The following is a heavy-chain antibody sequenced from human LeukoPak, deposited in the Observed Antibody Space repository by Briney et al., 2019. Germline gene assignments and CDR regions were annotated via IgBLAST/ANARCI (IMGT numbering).Heavy chain of an antibody. CDR2: IYYSGST. Sequence: KTSETLSLTCTVSGGSISSSSYYWGWIRQPPGKGLEWIGSIYYSGSTYYNPSLKSRVTISVDTSKNQFSLKLSSVTAADTAVYYCASPDYDFWSGYYLSLSLPAFDIWGQGTMVTVSS. CDR3: ASPDYDFWSGYYLSLSLPAFDI. V-gene: IGHV4-39*01. J-gene: IGHJ3*02. D-gene: IGHD3-3*01. CDR1: GGSISSSSYY.